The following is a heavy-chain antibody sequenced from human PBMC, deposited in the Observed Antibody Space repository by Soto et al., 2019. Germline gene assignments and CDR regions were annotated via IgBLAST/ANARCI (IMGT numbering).Heavy chain of an antibody. J-gene: IGHJ6*02. CDR1: GGSISSGDYY. CDR2: IYYSGST. V-gene: IGHV4-30-4*01. D-gene: IGHD3-10*01. Sequence: QVQLQESGPGLVKPSQTLSLTCTVSGGSISSGDYYWSWIRQPPGKGLEWIGYIYYSGSTYYNPSRMSPVTISVATSKNQFSLKLSSVTAAATAVYYCARDPRYYYGSGRVRYGMDVWGQGTMVTVSS. CDR3: ARDPRYYYGSGRVRYGMDV.